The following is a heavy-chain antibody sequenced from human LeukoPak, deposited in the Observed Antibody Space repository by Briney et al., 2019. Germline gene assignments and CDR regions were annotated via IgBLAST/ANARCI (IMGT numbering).Heavy chain of an antibody. D-gene: IGHD3-3*01. CDR2: INWNGGST. CDR3: ARGYDFWSGPFDY. J-gene: IGHJ4*02. V-gene: IGHV3-20*04. CDR1: GFTFSNYA. Sequence: GGSLRLSCAASGFTFSNYAMSWVRQAPGKGLEWVSGINWNGGSTGYADSVKGRFTISRDNAKNSLYLQMNSLRAEDTALYYCARGYDFWSGPFDYWGQGTLVTVSS.